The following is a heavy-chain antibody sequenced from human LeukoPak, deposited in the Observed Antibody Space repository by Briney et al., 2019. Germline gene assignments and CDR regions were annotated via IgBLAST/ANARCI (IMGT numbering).Heavy chain of an antibody. CDR3: ASLSLGVIPAAKWGSVMNWFDP. J-gene: IGHJ5*02. CDR1: GFTFSSYW. D-gene: IGHD2-2*01. Sequence: PWGSLRLSCAASGFTFSSYWMHWVRQAPGKGLVWVSRINSDGRSTNYADSVKGRFTISRENAKNTFFMQMNSLTAETAAVYYGASLSLGVIPAAKWGSVMNWFDPWGQGTLVIVSS. V-gene: IGHV3-74*01. CDR2: INSDGRST.